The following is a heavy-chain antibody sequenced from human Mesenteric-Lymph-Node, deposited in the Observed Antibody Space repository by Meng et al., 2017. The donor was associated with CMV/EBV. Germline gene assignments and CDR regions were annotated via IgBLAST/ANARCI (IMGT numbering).Heavy chain of an antibody. Sequence: SETLSLTCIVSGGSLSPYYWSWIRQPPGKGLEWIGYIYYSGSTNYDPSLKSRVTISVDTSKNQFSLKLRSVTTADTAVYYCVKDGAVRGGSFDYWGQGTLVTVSS. J-gene: IGHJ4*02. V-gene: IGHV4-59*01. CDR2: IYYSGST. CDR1: GGSLSPYY. CDR3: VKDGAVRGGSFDY. D-gene: IGHD6-19*01.